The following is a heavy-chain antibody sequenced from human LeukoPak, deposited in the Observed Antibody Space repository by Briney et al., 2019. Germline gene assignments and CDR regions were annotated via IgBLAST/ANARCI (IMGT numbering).Heavy chain of an antibody. CDR3: ARDMSTTSGWLDP. J-gene: IGHJ5*02. D-gene: IGHD1-26*01. Sequence: GGSLRLSCAASGFSFSSFAMNWVRQAPGKGLEWVSTISVSGGSTYYADSVKGRFLISRDNSKNTLDLQMNSLRVEDTAVYYCARDMSTTSGWLDPWGPGTLLIVSS. CDR2: ISVSGGST. V-gene: IGHV3-23*01. CDR1: GFSFSSFA.